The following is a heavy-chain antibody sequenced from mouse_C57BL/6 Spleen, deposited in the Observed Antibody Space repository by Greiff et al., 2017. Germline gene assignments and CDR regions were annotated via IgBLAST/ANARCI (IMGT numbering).Heavy chain of an antibody. V-gene: IGHV1-69*01. Sequence: QVQLQQPGAELVMPGASVKLSCKASGYTFTSYWMHWVKQRPGQGLEWIGEIDPSDSYTNYNQKFKGKSTLTVDKSSSTAYMQLSSLTSEDSAVYYCASGDYGSSSWYFDVWGTGTTVTVSS. CDR2: IDPSDSYT. D-gene: IGHD1-1*01. CDR3: ASGDYGSSSWYFDV. CDR1: GYTFTSYW. J-gene: IGHJ1*03.